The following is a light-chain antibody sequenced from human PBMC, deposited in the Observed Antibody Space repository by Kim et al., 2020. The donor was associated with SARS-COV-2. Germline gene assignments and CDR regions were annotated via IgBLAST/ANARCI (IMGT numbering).Light chain of an antibody. J-gene: IGKJ1*01. CDR2: TAS. V-gene: IGKV1-16*02. CDR3: QQYTGVTPT. CDR1: ISNY. Sequence: ISNYLAWSQQRPGRAPKSLIYTASTLQSGVPSKFRGSGSGTDFTLATSSLQPEHFATYYCQQYTGVTPTFGQGTKVDIK.